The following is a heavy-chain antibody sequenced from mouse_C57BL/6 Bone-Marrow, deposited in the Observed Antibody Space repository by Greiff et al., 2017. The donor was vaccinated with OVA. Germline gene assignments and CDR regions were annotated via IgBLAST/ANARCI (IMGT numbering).Heavy chain of an antibody. D-gene: IGHD2-3*01. J-gene: IGHJ2*01. CDR2: IHPNSGST. CDR1: GYTFTSYW. V-gene: IGHV1-64*01. Sequence: QVQLQQPGAELVKPGASVKLSRKASGYTFTSYWMHWVKQRPGQGLEWIGMIHPNSGSTNYNEKFKSKATLTVDKSSSTAYMQLSSLTSEDSAVYYCARAYDGYYGYFDYWGQGTTLTVSS. CDR3: ARAYDGYYGYFDY.